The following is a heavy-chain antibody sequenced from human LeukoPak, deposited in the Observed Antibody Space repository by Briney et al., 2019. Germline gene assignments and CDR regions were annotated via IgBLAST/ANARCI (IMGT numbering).Heavy chain of an antibody. D-gene: IGHD1-26*01. CDR1: GFNFTSYW. CDR2: ISSDGSDT. CDR3: ARAGGTYYGIAFDM. J-gene: IGHJ3*02. V-gene: IGHV3-74*01. Sequence: GGSLRLSCSVSGFNFTSYWMHWVRQVPGKGLEWVSVISSDGSDTIYADSVKGRFTISRDNAKNSLYLQMNSLRGEDTAVYYCARAGGTYYGIAFDMWGQGTMVTVSS.